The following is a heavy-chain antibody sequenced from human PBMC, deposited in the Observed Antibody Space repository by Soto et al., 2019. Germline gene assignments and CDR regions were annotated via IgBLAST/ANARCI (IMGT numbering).Heavy chain of an antibody. V-gene: IGHV3-7*04. J-gene: IGHJ4*02. CDR2: IKPDGSEK. CDR3: ARAGGDLDY. Sequence: EVQLVESGGGLVQPGGSLRLSCTASRFTFSSFRMSWVRQAPGKGREWVGNIKPDGSEKNYVDSVMGRFTISRDNAKNSLYLQMNSLRAEETAVYYCARAGGDLDYWGQGTLVTVSS. CDR1: RFTFSSFR. D-gene: IGHD3-16*01.